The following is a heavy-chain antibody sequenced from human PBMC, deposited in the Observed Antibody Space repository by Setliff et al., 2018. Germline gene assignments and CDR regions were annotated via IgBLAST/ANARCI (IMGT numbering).Heavy chain of an antibody. J-gene: IGHJ5*02. V-gene: IGHV3-74*01. D-gene: IGHD6-13*01. Sequence: GGSLRLSCAASGFTFRNYYMHWVRQVPGKGLMWVSYIKSDGSHTAYADSVKGRFTISRDNAKNTLYLQMNSLRLEDTAVYYCLVAYTSSWYSSGFDPWGQGTLVTVSS. CDR3: LVAYTSSWYSSGFDP. CDR2: IKSDGSHT. CDR1: GFTFRNYY.